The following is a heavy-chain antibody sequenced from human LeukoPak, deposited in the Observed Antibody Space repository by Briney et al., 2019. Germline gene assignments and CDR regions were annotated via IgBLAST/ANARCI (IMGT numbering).Heavy chain of an antibody. CDR2: INHSGST. J-gene: IGHJ5*02. CDR1: GGSFSGYY. CDR3: ARATRYDYVWGSYRFPYNWFDP. V-gene: IGHV4-34*01. Sequence: PSETLSLTCAVYGGSFSGYYWSWIRQPPGKGLEWIGEINHSGSTNYNPSLKGRVTISVDTSKNQFSLKLSSVTAADTAVYYCARATRYDYVWGSYRFPYNWFDPWGQGTLVTVSS. D-gene: IGHD3-16*02.